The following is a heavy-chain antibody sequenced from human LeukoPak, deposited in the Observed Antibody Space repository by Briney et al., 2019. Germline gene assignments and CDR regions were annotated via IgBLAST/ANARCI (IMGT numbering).Heavy chain of an antibody. D-gene: IGHD3-22*01. V-gene: IGHV1-2*02. CDR3: ARDNYYDSSGFPV. Sequence: ASVKVSCKASGYTFTGYYMHWVRQAPGQGLEWMGWINPNSGGTNYAQKFQGRVTMTRDTSISTAYMELSRLRSEDTAVYYCARDNYYDSSGFPVWGQGTMVTVSS. CDR1: GYTFTGYY. CDR2: INPNSGGT. J-gene: IGHJ3*01.